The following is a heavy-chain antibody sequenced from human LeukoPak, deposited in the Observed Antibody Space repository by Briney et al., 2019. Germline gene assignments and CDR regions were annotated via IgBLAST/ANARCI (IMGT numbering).Heavy chain of an antibody. J-gene: IGHJ6*04. Sequence: SETLSLTCAVYGGSFSGYYWSWIRQPPGKGLEWIGEIDHSGSTNYNPSLKSRVTISVDTSKNQFSLKLSSVTAADTAVYYCAGHTNYYDFWSGQSAVWGKGTTVTVSS. CDR3: AGHTNYYDFWSGQSAV. CDR2: IDHSGST. D-gene: IGHD3-3*01. V-gene: IGHV4-34*01. CDR1: GGSFSGYY.